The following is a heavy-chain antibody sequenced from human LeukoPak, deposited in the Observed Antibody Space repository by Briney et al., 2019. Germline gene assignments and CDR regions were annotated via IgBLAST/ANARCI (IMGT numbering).Heavy chain of an antibody. CDR1: IDSFSNYH. CDR2: VNEVGGN. Sequence: SETLSLTCAVYIDSFSNYHWNWIRQTPSKGLEWIGEVNEVGGNNISPSLRNRVILSVDTSKNQFFLKLISVTVADTAVYYCARGQGATVPQVGKNWFDPWGQGTRVTVSS. D-gene: IGHD1-26*01. V-gene: IGHV4-34*01. J-gene: IGHJ5*02. CDR3: ARGQGATVPQVGKNWFDP.